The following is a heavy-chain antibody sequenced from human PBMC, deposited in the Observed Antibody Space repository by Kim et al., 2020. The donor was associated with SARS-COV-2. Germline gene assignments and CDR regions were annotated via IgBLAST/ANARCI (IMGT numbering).Heavy chain of an antibody. Sequence: IDYADSVKGRCTTSRDNAKNALYLQMNSLRVEDTAVYYCAKGLQFYDSWGQGTLVIVSS. CDR3: AKGLQFYDS. D-gene: IGHD2-21*02. V-gene: IGHV3-21*06. CDR2: I. J-gene: IGHJ4*02.